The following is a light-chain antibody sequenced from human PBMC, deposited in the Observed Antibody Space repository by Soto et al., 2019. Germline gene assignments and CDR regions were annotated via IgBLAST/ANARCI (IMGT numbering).Light chain of an antibody. CDR2: SAS. J-gene: IGKJ5*01. Sequence: DIQMTQSPSSVSASVGDRVTITCRASQNIDNWLAWYQHKPGKAPHLLIYSASTLQSGVPSRFSGSGSGTECTLTISSLQPEDFATYYCQQCNSFPITFGQGTRLEI. V-gene: IGKV1-12*01. CDR1: QNIDNW. CDR3: QQCNSFPIT.